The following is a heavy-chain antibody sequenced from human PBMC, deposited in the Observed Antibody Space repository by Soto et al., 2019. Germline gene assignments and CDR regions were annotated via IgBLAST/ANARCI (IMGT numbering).Heavy chain of an antibody. CDR3: AIYFWSGYPQLYYLDF. CDR1: GGSISSSSYY. CDR2: IYYSAST. J-gene: IGHJ4*02. D-gene: IGHD3-3*01. V-gene: IGHV4-39*01. Sequence: QLQLQESGPGLVKPSETLSLTCTVSGGSISSSSYYWGWIRQPPGKGLEWIGSIYYSASTYYNPCLNSRVIRSVDTSKRQFSLELSSVTAPDTAVYYCAIYFWSGYPQLYYLDFWGQGTLVTVSS.